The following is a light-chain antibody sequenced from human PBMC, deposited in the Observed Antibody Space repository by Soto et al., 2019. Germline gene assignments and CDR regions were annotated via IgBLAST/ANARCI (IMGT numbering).Light chain of an antibody. CDR1: QSSSNY. CDR2: AAS. Sequence: DIQMTQSPSSLPASVGDRVTITCRASQSSSNYLNWFQQKPGKAPKLLIYAASSLQTGGQSRFSGSGSGTDFTLTISSLQLEDFATYYCQQSYSTPPTFGQGTKVEIK. CDR3: QQSYSTPPT. V-gene: IGKV1-39*01. J-gene: IGKJ1*01.